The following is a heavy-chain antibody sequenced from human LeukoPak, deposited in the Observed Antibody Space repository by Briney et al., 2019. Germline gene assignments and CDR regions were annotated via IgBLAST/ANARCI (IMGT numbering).Heavy chain of an antibody. J-gene: IGHJ4*02. D-gene: IGHD3-16*02. CDR1: GGTFSSYA. CDR3: ARARSTFGGVINY. CDR2: IIPIFGTA. V-gene: IGHV1-69*05. Sequence: RWASVKVSCKASGGTFSSYAISWVRQAPGQGLEWMGGIIPIFGTANFARRFQGRVSITTDESTSTAYMELSSLRSEDTAVYYCARARSTFGGVINYWGQGTLVTVSS.